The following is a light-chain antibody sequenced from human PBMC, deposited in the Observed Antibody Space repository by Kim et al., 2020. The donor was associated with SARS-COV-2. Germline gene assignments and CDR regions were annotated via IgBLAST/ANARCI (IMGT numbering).Light chain of an antibody. CDR3: QAWDGSTA. J-gene: IGLJ2*01. CDR1: KLGNKY. CDR2: QDK. V-gene: IGLV3-1*01. Sequence: VSVSPGQTASITCSGDKLGNKYAAWYQRKPGQSPVLVIYQDKKRPSGIPERFSGSNSGNTATLTISGTQAMDEADYYCQAWDGSTAFGGGTQLTVL.